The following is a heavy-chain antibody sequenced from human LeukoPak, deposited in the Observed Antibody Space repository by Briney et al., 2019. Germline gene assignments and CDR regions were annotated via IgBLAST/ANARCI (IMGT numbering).Heavy chain of an antibody. D-gene: IGHD2-8*01. CDR3: ATGVYHFDN. CDR2: IKEDGNEK. Sequence: PGGSLRLSCAAPGFTFSSRWMSWVRQAPGKGLEWVANIKEDGNEKYYVDSGKGRSTISRDNAKSSLYLQMNSLRADDTAVYYCATGVYHFDNWGQGTLVTVSS. J-gene: IGHJ4*02. V-gene: IGHV3-7*01. CDR1: GFTFSSRW.